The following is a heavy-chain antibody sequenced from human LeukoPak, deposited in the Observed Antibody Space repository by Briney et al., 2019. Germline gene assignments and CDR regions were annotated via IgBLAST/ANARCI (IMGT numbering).Heavy chain of an antibody. Sequence: SETLSLTCAVYGGSFSSYYWSWIRQPPGKGLEWIGYIYYSGSTNYNPSLKSRVTISVDTSKNQFSLKLSSVTAADTAVYYCARDSYYYGSEYYFDYWGQGTLVTVSS. J-gene: IGHJ4*02. CDR1: GGSFSSYY. CDR2: IYYSGST. D-gene: IGHD3-10*01. CDR3: ARDSYYYGSEYYFDY. V-gene: IGHV4-59*01.